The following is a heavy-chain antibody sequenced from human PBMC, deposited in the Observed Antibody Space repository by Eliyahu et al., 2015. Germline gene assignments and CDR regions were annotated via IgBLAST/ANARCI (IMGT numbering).Heavy chain of an antibody. J-gene: IGHJ6*02. V-gene: IGHV3-53*01. CDR3: STSGRAAYYYGLDF. Sequence: EVQLVESGGGLIQPGGSLRLSCAVSEFTVXNNFMSWVRQAPGKGLEWVSIMYAGGSASYADSVKGRFTISKDNSKNTLYLQMNSLRAEDTAVYYCSTSGRAAYYYGLDFWGQGTTVTVSS. CDR1: EFTVXNNF. D-gene: IGHD3-10*01. CDR2: MYAGGSA.